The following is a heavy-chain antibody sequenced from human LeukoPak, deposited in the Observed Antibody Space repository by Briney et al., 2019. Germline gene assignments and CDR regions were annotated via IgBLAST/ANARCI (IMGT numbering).Heavy chain of an antibody. CDR3: ARKLLLELIDY. V-gene: IGHV1-18*01. D-gene: IGHD1-26*01. Sequence: ASVKVSCKASGYTFTSYGIIWVRQAPGQGLEGMGWISTYNGNTNYEQKLQGRVTMTTDTSTSTAYRELRSRRSDDTVVYYCARKLLLELIDYWGQGTLVTVSS. CDR1: GYTFTSYG. J-gene: IGHJ4*02. CDR2: ISTYNGNT.